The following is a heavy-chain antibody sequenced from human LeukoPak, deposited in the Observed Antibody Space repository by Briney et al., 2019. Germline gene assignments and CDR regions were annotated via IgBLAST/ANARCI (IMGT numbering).Heavy chain of an antibody. CDR2: ISYDGNNR. D-gene: IGHD3-16*01. J-gene: IGHJ3*02. Sequence: GGSLRLSCAASRFTFSSYGMHWVRQAPGKGLEWVAVISYDGNNRYYADSVKGRFTISRYNSKNTLYLQMNILRAEDTAVYYCAKVKGEVIGAFDIWGQGTMVTVSS. CDR1: RFTFSSYG. V-gene: IGHV3-30*18. CDR3: AKVKGEVIGAFDI.